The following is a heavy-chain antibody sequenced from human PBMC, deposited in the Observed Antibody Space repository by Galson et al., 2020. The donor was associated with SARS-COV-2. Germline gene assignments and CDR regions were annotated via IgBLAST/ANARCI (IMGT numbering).Heavy chain of an antibody. CDR3: ARQGAYSPTNWFDP. J-gene: IGHJ5*02. D-gene: IGHD5-18*01. CDR2: IYVGGST. CDR1: GGSISSARYY. Sequence: SETLSLTFTVSGGSISSARYYWYWIRQPAGKGLEWIGRIYVGGSTSYNPSLKSRVTISVDTSKNQFYLKLSSVTAADTAVYYCARQGAYSPTNWFDPWGQGTLVTVSS. V-gene: IGHV4-61*02.